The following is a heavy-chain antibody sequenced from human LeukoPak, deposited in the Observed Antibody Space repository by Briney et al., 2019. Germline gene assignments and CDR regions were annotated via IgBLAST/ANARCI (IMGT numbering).Heavy chain of an antibody. V-gene: IGHV1-2*02. J-gene: IGHJ5*02. D-gene: IGHD6-19*01. CDR1: GYTFTGSY. Sequence: ASVKVSCKASGYTFTGSYIHWVRQAPGQGLEWMGWINPNSGGTNYAQKFQGRVSMTRDTSISTAYMELSRLRSDDTAVYYCARRVTGITVARTVAWFDPWGQGTLVTVSS. CDR2: INPNSGGT. CDR3: ARRVTGITVARTVAWFDP.